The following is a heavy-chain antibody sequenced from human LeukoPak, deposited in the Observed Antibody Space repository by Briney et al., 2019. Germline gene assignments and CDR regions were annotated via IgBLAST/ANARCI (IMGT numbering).Heavy chain of an antibody. J-gene: IGHJ4*02. CDR1: GFTFSSYG. V-gene: IGHV3-23*01. D-gene: IGHD6-19*01. Sequence: GGSLRLSCAASGFTFSSYGMSWVRQAPGKGLEWVSAISGSGGSTYYADSVKGRFTISRDNSKNTLYLQMNSLRAEDTAVYYCAKKKQWLDLLIDYWGQGTLVTVSS. CDR2: ISGSGGST. CDR3: AKKKQWLDLLIDY.